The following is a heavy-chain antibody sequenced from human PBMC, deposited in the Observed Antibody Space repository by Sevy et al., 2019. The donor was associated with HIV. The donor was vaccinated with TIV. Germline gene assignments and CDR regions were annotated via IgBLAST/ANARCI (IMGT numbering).Heavy chain of an antibody. D-gene: IGHD2-21*02. CDR1: GGSISSGTYY. Sequence: SETLSLTCTVSGGSISSGTYYWGWIRQPPGKGLEWIGNIYYGGTSYYNPSLKSRVTISVDTSKNQFSLNLRSVTAADTAVFYCARGGGNSEWGYYFDFWGRSTLVTVSS. CDR2: IYYGGTS. CDR3: ARGGGNSEWGYYFDF. J-gene: IGHJ4*01. V-gene: IGHV4-39*01.